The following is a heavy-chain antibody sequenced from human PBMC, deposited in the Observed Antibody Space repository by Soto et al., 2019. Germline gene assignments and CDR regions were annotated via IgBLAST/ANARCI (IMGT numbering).Heavy chain of an antibody. Sequence: TLSLPGAVSGGSVSSGCYSWSWIWQPPGKGLEWIGYIYHSGSTYYNPSLKSRVTISVDRSKNQFSLKLSSFTAADTAVYYCARGLSYKNWFDPWGQGTLGTVSS. V-gene: IGHV4-30-2*01. CDR2: IYHSGST. D-gene: IGHD1-1*01. CDR1: GGSVSSGCYS. CDR3: ARGLSYKNWFDP. J-gene: IGHJ5*02.